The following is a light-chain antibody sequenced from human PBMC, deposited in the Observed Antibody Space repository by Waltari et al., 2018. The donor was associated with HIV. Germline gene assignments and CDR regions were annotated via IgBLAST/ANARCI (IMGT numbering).Light chain of an antibody. CDR2: AAS. J-gene: IGKJ3*01. CDR3: LQSFTAPLT. V-gene: IGKV1-39*01. CDR1: QNIYKF. Sequence: DTQMTQSPSSLSASIGARITITCRASQNIYKFLSWYQQKSGKAPNLLIYAASSLQSGVPSRFSGSGAGTEFTLTISSLQVEDVATYYCLQSFTAPLTFGPGTKLDIK.